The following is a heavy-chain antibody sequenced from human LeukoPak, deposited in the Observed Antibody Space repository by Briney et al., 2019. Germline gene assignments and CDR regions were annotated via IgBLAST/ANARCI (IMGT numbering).Heavy chain of an antibody. Sequence: PGGSLRLSCAASGFTFSSYGMHWVRQAPGKGLEWVAVIWYDGSNKYYADSVKGRFTISRDDSKNTLSLQMTSLRAEDTATYYCAKLRSASSFSTADFWGQGTLVTVSS. CDR2: IWYDGSNK. CDR1: GFTFSSYG. D-gene: IGHD2-15*01. J-gene: IGHJ4*02. V-gene: IGHV3-33*06. CDR3: AKLRSASSFSTADF.